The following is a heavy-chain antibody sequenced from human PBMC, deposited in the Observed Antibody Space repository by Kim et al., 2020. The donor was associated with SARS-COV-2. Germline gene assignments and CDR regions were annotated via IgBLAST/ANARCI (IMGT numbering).Heavy chain of an antibody. CDR3: ARGYYYGSGSYSPHGMDV. D-gene: IGHD3-10*01. Sequence: KGRFTISRDNSKNTLYLQMNSLRAEDTAVYYCARGYYYGSGSYSPHGMDVWGQGTTVTVSS. V-gene: IGHV3-66*01. J-gene: IGHJ6*02.